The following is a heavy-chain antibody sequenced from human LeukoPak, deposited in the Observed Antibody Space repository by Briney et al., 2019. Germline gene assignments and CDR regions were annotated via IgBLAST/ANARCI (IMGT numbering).Heavy chain of an antibody. Sequence: GGSLRLSCAASGITFSVYWMSWVRQALGEGLEWVANIKQDGSEKYYRDSVQGRFTISRDNAKNSLYLQMNSLRAEDTAVYYCARSGSGYFDYWGQGSLVTVSS. J-gene: IGHJ4*02. CDR2: IKQDGSEK. CDR3: ARSGSGYFDY. CDR1: GITFSVYW. V-gene: IGHV3-7*01.